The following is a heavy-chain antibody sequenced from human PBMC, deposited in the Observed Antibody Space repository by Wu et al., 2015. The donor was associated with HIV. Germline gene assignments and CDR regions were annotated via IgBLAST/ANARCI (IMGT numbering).Heavy chain of an antibody. D-gene: IGHD1-26*01. CDR2: IIPIFGET. CDR1: GYTFTSLG. CDR3: VRGARYAGSYYSNI. J-gene: IGHJ4*02. V-gene: IGHV1-18*01. Sequence: QVQLVQSGGEVKKPGASVKVSCKASGYTFTSLGLSWVRQAPGQGLEWVGGIIPIFGETNYAQLLQDRVTVTTDTFTGTTYLDLRRLRVDDTALYFCVRGARYAGSYYSNIWGQGTLVTVSS.